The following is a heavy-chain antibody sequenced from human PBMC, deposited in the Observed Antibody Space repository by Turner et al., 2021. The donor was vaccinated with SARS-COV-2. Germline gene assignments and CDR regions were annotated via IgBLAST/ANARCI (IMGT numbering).Heavy chain of an antibody. CDR3: ARDGLHYYDISAYPNLASDY. J-gene: IGHJ4*02. CDR1: GGSISSSNYY. Sequence: QLQLQESGPGLVKSSETLSLTCTVSGGSISSSNYYWGWIRQPPGKGLEWIGSVYYSGSTYYNPSLKSRLTISVDTSKNQFSLKLSSVTAADTAVYYCARDGLHYYDISAYPNLASDYWGQGTLVTVSS. V-gene: IGHV4-39*02. CDR2: VYYSGST. D-gene: IGHD3-22*01.